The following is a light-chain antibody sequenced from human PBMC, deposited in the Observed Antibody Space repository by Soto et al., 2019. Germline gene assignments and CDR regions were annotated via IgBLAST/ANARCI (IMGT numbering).Light chain of an antibody. Sequence: DIVMTQSPDSLAVSLGERATINCKSSQSVLYSSSSKNDLAWYQQKPGQPPKLLIYWASTRESGVPDRFGGSGSGTDFTLTISSLQAEDVAVYYCQQYYGIPFTFGPGTKVDIK. V-gene: IGKV4-1*01. CDR1: QSVLYSSSSKND. CDR3: QQYYGIPFT. CDR2: WAS. J-gene: IGKJ3*01.